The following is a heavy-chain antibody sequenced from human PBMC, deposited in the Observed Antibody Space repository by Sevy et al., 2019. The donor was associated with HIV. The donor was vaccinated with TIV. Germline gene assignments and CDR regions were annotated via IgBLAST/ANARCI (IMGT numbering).Heavy chain of an antibody. CDR2: ISGGGHGT. CDR3: AKRPYYYYNSDGHLVSSTDEADY. CDR1: GFTFNIYA. D-gene: IGHD3-22*01. V-gene: IGHV3-23*01. J-gene: IGHJ4*02. Sequence: GGSLRLSCAASGFTFNIYAMSWVRQAPGKGLEWLSAISGGGHGTYYADSVKGRFTISGDNSRNTLYLQMNSLRAEDTAVYYCAKRPYYYYNSDGHLVSSTDEADYWGQGTLVTVSS.